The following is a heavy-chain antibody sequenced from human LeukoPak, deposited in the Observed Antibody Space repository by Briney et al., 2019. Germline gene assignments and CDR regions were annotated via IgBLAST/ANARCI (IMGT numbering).Heavy chain of an antibody. Sequence: PSETLSLTCTVSDDSINNAFYNWNWIRQHPGKGLEWIGYVHHSGTTSYNPSLTSRVSISIDTSKALFSLRLNSVTAADTAVNYCARQPSVVPTAAVDYWGQGILVTVSS. CDR1: DDSINNAFYN. D-gene: IGHD2-2*01. J-gene: IGHJ4*02. V-gene: IGHV4-31*03. CDR3: ARQPSVVPTAAVDY. CDR2: VHHSGTT.